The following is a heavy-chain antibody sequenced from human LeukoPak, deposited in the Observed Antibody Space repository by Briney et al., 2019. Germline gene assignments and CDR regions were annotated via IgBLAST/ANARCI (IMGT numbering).Heavy chain of an antibody. CDR1: GGSFSGYY. CDR2: INHSGST. D-gene: IGHD1-26*01. J-gene: IGHJ5*02. CDR3: ARHYSGSYLWKIDP. V-gene: IGHV4-34*01. Sequence: PSETLSLTCAVYGGSFSGYYWSWIRQPPGKGLEWIGEINHSGSTNYNPSLKSRVTISVDTSKNQFSLTLSSVTAADTAVYYCARHYSGSYLWKIDPWGQGTLVTVSS.